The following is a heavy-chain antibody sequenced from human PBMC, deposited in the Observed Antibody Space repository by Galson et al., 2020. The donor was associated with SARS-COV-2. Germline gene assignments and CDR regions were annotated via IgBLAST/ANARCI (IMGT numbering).Heavy chain of an antibody. J-gene: IGHJ5*02. V-gene: IGHV2-5*02. Sequence: SGPTLVKPTQTLTLTCTFSGFSLSTSGVGVGWIRQPPGKALEWLALIYWDDDKRYSPSLKSRLTITKDTSKNQVVLTMTNMDPVDTATYYGAYVYSSSWYGDWFDPWGQGTLVTVSS. CDR1: GFSLSTSGVG. D-gene: IGHD6-13*01. CDR3: AYVYSSSWYGDWFDP. CDR2: IYWDDDK.